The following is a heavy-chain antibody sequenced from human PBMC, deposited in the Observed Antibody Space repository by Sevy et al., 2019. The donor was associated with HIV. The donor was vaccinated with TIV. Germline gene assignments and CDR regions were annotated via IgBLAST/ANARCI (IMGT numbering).Heavy chain of an antibody. CDR3: ARDRERLLSWFDP. J-gene: IGHJ5*02. D-gene: IGHD4-17*01. V-gene: IGHV3-11*01. Sequence: GGSLRLSCAASGFTFSDYYMSWIRQAPGKGLEWVSYISSSGSTIYYADSVKGRFTISRDNAKNSLYLQMNSLRAEDTAVYYCARDRERLLSWFDPWGQGTLVTVSS. CDR2: ISSSGSTI. CDR1: GFTFSDYY.